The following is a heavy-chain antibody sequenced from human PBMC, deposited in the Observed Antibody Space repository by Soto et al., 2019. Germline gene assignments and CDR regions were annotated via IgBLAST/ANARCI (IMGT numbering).Heavy chain of an antibody. CDR1: GGSISSYY. CDR3: ARTGYYGSGSYFVY. D-gene: IGHD3-10*01. CDR2: IYYSGST. J-gene: IGHJ4*02. Sequence: SSETLSLTCTVSGGSISSYYWSWIRRPPGKGLEWIGYIYYSGSTNYNPSLKSRVTISVDTSKNQFSLKLSSVTAADTAVYYCARTGYYGSGSYFVYWGQGTLVTVSS. V-gene: IGHV4-59*01.